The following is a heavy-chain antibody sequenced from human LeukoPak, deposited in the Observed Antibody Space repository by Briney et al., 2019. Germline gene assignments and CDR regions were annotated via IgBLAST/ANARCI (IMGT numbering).Heavy chain of an antibody. J-gene: IGHJ3*02. Sequence: SETLSLTCTVSGGSISSYYWSWIRQPAGKGLEWIGRIYTGGSTNYNPSLKSRVTMSVDTSKNQFSLKLSSVTAADTAVYYCARDPYYYDSSGYFNDAFDIWGQGTMVTVSS. CDR3: ARDPYYYDSSGYFNDAFDI. V-gene: IGHV4-4*07. CDR2: IYTGGST. D-gene: IGHD3-22*01. CDR1: GGSISSYY.